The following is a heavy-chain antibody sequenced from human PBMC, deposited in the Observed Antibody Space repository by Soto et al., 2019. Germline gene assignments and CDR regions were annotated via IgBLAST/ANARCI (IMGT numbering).Heavy chain of an antibody. V-gene: IGHV3-11*01. Sequence: QVQLVESGGGLVKPGGSLRLSCAASGFTFSDYYMSWIRQAPGKGLEWVSYISSSGSTIYYADSVKGQFTISRDNAKNSLYLQMNSLRAEDTAVYYCARAPRSTVPAAMRGGFDYWGQGTLVTVSS. CDR1: GFTFSDYY. D-gene: IGHD2-2*01. CDR3: ARAPRSTVPAAMRGGFDY. J-gene: IGHJ4*02. CDR2: ISSSGSTI.